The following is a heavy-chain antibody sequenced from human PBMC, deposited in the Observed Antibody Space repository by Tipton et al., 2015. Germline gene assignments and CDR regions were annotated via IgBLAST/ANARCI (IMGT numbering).Heavy chain of an antibody. D-gene: IGHD4-23*01. CDR2: IQYSGGT. CDR3: ARARGRHGGLFDS. CDR1: SDSINKYY. J-gene: IGHJ4*02. Sequence: TLSLTCTVSSDSINKYYWSWIRQPPGKELQWIGYIQYSGGTNSNPSLESRVSMSVDTSKTQFSLEMRSVTATDTAVYYCARARGRHGGLFDSWGQGTLVTVSS. V-gene: IGHV4-59*01.